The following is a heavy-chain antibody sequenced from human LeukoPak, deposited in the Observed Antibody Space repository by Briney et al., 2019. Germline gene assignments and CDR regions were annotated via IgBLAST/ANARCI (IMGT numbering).Heavy chain of an antibody. CDR1: GGSISSYY. CDR2: IYYTGST. CDR3: ARHRCYYDSSGNYDAFDI. J-gene: IGHJ3*02. V-gene: IGHV4-59*08. Sequence: SETLSLTCTVSGGSISSYYWSWIRQPPGKGLEWIGYIYYTGSTNYNSSLKSRVTISVDTSKNQFSLNLSSVTAADTAVYWCARHRCYYDSSGNYDAFDIWGQGTMVTVSS. D-gene: IGHD3-22*01.